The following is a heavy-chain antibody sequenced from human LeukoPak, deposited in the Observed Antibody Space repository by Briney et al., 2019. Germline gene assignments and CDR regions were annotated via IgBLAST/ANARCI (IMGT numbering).Heavy chain of an antibody. CDR3: ARAEVVVVAATLNYYYYGMDV. Sequence: GGSLRLPCAASGFTFSSYSMNWVRQAPGKGLEWVSSISSSSSYIYYADSVKGRFTISRDNAKNSLYLQMNSLRAEDTAVYYCARAEVVVVAATLNYYYYGMDVWGQGTTVTVSS. V-gene: IGHV3-21*01. CDR2: ISSSSSYI. CDR1: GFTFSSYS. J-gene: IGHJ6*02. D-gene: IGHD2-15*01.